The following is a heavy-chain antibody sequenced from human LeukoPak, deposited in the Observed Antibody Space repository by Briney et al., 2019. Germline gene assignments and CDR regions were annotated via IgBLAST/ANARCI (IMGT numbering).Heavy chain of an antibody. D-gene: IGHD5-18*01. J-gene: IGHJ6*03. Sequence: SDTLSLTCTVSGGSISSYYWSWIRQPPGKGLEWIGYIYYSGSTNYNPSLKSRVTISVDTSKNQLSLKLSSVTAADTAVYYCARTTEGGYTYGYFYYYYMDVWGKGTTVTISS. CDR2: IYYSGST. V-gene: IGHV4-59*07. CDR1: GGSISSYY. CDR3: ARTTEGGYTYGYFYYYYMDV.